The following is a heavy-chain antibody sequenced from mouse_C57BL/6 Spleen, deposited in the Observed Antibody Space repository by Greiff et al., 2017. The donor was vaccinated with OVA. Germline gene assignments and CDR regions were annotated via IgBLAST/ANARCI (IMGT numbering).Heavy chain of an antibody. J-gene: IGHJ1*03. CDR2: INPSTGGT. Sequence: EVQLPESGPELVKPGASVTISCKASGYSFTGYYMNWVKQSPETSLEWIGAINPSTGGTTYNQKFKAKATLTVDKSSSTAYMKLKSLTSEDSAVDYCAKDYGNYGWYFDVWGTGTTVTVSS. CDR1: GYSFTGYY. V-gene: IGHV1-42*01. CDR3: AKDYGNYGWYFDV. D-gene: IGHD2-1*01.